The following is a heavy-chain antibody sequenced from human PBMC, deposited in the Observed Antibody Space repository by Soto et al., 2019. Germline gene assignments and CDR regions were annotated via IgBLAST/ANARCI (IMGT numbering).Heavy chain of an antibody. V-gene: IGHV1-69*06. CDR2: IIPIFGTE. D-gene: IGHD2-2*02. Sequence: QVQLVQSGAEVKKPGSSVKVSCKSSGGTFSSYAISWVRQAPGQGLEWMGGIIPIFGTENYAQKFQGRVTNTADKSTSRAYMELSSLRSEDTAVYYCARGRNEYQLRYRFDYWGQRTLVTVSS. CDR3: ARGRNEYQLRYRFDY. CDR1: GGTFSSYA. J-gene: IGHJ4*02.